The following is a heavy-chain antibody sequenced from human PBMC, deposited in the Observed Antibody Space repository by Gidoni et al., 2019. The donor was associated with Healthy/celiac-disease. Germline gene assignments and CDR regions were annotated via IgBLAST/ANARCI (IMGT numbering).Heavy chain of an antibody. J-gene: IGHJ6*02. CDR2: IIPIFGIA. CDR3: ALAFDICSGGSCYVYYGMDV. CDR1: GGTFSSYA. D-gene: IGHD2-15*01. V-gene: IGHV1-69*17. Sequence: QVQLVQSGAEVKKPGSSVKVSCKASGGTFSSYAISWVRQSPGQGLEWMGGIIPIFGIANYAQKFQGRVTITADKSTSTAYMELSSLRSEDTAVYYCALAFDICSGGSCYVYYGMDVWGQGTTVTVSS.